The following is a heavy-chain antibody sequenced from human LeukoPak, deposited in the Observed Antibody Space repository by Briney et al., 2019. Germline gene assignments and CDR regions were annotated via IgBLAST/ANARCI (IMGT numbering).Heavy chain of an antibody. CDR1: GFTFSSYS. CDR2: ISSSSSYI. V-gene: IGHV3-21*01. D-gene: IGHD3-10*01. CDR3: ARGGVPFMVRGVLDY. Sequence: GGSLRLSCAASGFTFSSYSMNWVRQAPGKGLEWVSSISSSSSYIYYADSVKGRFTISRDNAKNSLYLQMNSLRAEDTAVYYCARGGVPFMVRGVLDYWGQGTLVTVSS. J-gene: IGHJ4*02.